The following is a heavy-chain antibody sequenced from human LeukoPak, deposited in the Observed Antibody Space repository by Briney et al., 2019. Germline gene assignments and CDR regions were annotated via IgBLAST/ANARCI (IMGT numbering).Heavy chain of an antibody. J-gene: IGHJ5*02. D-gene: IGHD3-10*01. Sequence: GGSLRLSCAASGFTFSSYAMSWVRQAPGKGLEWVSAISGSGGSTYYADSVKGRFTISRDNSKNTLHLQMNSLRAEDTAVYYCAKDQGLWFEVGWFDPWGQGTLVTVSS. CDR2: ISGSGGST. V-gene: IGHV3-23*01. CDR1: GFTFSSYA. CDR3: AKDQGLWFEVGWFDP.